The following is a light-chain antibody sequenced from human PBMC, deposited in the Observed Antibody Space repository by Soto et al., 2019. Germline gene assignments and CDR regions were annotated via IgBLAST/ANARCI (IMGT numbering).Light chain of an antibody. CDR2: DTS. Sequence: DIVVKQSPATLSASPGERVTLSCRASQFVSSRLAWYQRRPGQVPRLLIYDTSTRAPGISARFSGSGSGTEFTLTISSLQSEDFAVYYCQEYIQWPPGMFGPGTTVYIK. CDR3: QEYIQWPPGM. V-gene: IGKV3-15*01. J-gene: IGKJ1*01. CDR1: QFVSSR.